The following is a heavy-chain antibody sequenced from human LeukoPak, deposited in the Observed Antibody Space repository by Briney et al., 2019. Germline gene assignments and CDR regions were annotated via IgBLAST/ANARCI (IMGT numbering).Heavy chain of an antibody. V-gene: IGHV3-30*18. D-gene: IGHD6-13*01. CDR2: ISYDGSNK. CDR1: GFTFSSYG. J-gene: IGHJ4*02. Sequence: PGGSLRLSCAASGFTFSSYGMHWVRQAPGKGLEWVAVISYDGSNKYYADSVKGRFTISRDNSKNTLYLQMNSLRAEDTAVYYCAKGSTGYSSSWIDYWGQGTLVTVSS. CDR3: AKGSTGYSSSWIDY.